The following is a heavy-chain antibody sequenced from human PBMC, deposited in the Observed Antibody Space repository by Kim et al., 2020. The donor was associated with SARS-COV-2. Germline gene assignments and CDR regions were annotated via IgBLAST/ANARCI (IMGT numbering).Heavy chain of an antibody. CDR3: AKSGQLDY. D-gene: IGHD5-12*01. V-gene: IGHV3-23*01. J-gene: IGHJ4*02. CDR2: GATT. Sequence: GATTYYPGSVKGRFTISRDNSKNTLYLQMNNLRAEDTAVYFCAKSGQLDYWGQGTLVTVSS.